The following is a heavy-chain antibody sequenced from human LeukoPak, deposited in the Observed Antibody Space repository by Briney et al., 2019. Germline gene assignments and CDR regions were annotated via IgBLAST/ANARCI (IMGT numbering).Heavy chain of an antibody. Sequence: PGGSLRLSCAASGFTFSSYWMTWVRQAPGKGLEWVANIKEDGSEKYYVDSVKGRSTISRDNAKNSLYLQMNSLRAEDTAVYYCARDVTGRSFDYWGQGTLVTVSS. J-gene: IGHJ4*02. CDR2: IKEDGSEK. CDR1: GFTFSSYW. V-gene: IGHV3-7*01. CDR3: ARDVTGRSFDY.